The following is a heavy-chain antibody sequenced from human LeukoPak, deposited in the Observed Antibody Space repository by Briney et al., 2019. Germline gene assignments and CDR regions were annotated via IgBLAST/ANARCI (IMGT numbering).Heavy chain of an antibody. CDR3: AKVGYSYRNGAFDI. J-gene: IGHJ3*02. V-gene: IGHV3-9*03. Sequence: GGSLRLSCAASGFTFSSYAMHWVRQAPGKGLEWVSGISWNSGSIGYADSVKGRFTISRDNAKNSLYLQMNSLRAEDMALYYCAKVGYSYRNGAFDIWGQGTMVTVSS. D-gene: IGHD5-18*01. CDR2: ISWNSGSI. CDR1: GFTFSSYA.